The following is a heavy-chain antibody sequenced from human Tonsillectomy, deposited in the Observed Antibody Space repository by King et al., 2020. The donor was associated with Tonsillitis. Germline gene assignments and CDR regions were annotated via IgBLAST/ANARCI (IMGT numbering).Heavy chain of an antibody. Sequence: QLVQSGAEVKRPGASVKVSCKASGYFFTTYGISWVRQAPGQGLEWMGWISAYNGDTNHAQKLQGRVTITTDTSTSTAYMELRSLRAADTAVYFCARDPRHFDILTGSESNYYGLDVWGQGTTVTVSS. J-gene: IGHJ6*02. D-gene: IGHD3-9*01. CDR1: GYFFTTYG. V-gene: IGHV1-18*04. CDR3: ARDPRHFDILTGSESNYYGLDV. CDR2: ISAYNGDT.